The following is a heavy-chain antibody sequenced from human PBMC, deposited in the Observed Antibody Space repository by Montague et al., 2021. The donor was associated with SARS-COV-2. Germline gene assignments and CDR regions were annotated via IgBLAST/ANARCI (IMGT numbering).Heavy chain of an antibody. CDR2: IYYSGST. D-gene: IGHD3-22*01. J-gene: IGHJ4*02. V-gene: IGHV4-31*03. CDR3: ARVRIAMIIVVTYFDY. Sequence: TLSLTCTVSGGSISSGGYYWSWIRQPPGKGLEWIGYIYYSGSTYYNPSLKSRVTISVDTSKNQFSLKLISVTAAATAVYYCARVRIAMIIVVTYFDYWGQGTLVTVSS. CDR1: GGSISSGGYY.